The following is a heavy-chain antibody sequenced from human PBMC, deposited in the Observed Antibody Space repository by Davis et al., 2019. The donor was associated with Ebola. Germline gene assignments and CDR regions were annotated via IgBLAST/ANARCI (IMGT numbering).Heavy chain of an antibody. D-gene: IGHD3-9*01. Sequence: GESLKISCAASGFTFSDYSIHWVRQAPGKGLEWVAVVSYDGSDKYCADSVRGRFTISRDSSKDTVYLQMNSLRAEDTAVYYCASSSDYDILTGYLPWGQGTLVTVSS. CDR2: VSYDGSDK. V-gene: IGHV3-30-3*01. J-gene: IGHJ5*02. CDR3: ASSSDYDILTGYLP. CDR1: GFTFSDYS.